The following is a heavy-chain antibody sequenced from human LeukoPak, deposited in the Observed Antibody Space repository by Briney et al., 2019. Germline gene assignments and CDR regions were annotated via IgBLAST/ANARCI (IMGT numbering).Heavy chain of an antibody. V-gene: IGHV1-69*13. J-gene: IGHJ5*02. CDR1: GGTFSGYA. CDR3: ARVDNVVVPAASTDWFDP. CDR2: IIPIFGTA. Sequence: SVKVSCKASGGTFSGYAISWVRQAPGQGLEWMGGIIPIFGTANYAQKFQGRVTITADESTSTAYMELSSLRSEDTAVYYCARVDNVVVPAASTDWFDPWGQGTLVTVSS. D-gene: IGHD2-2*01.